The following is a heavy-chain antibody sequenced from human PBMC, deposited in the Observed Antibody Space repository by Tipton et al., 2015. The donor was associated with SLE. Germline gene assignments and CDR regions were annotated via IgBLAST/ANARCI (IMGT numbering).Heavy chain of an antibody. CDR2: INPSGGST. CDR1: GHTFTSYY. J-gene: IGHJ4*02. CDR3: ARGGRGGATKEYYFDY. D-gene: IGHD1-26*01. Sequence: QSGAEVKKPGASVKVSCKASGHTFTSYYMHWVRQAPGQGLEWMGIINPSGGSTSYAQKFQGRVTMTRDTSTSTVYMELSSLRSEDPAVYYCARGGRGGATKEYYFDYWGQGTLVTVPS. V-gene: IGHV1-46*01.